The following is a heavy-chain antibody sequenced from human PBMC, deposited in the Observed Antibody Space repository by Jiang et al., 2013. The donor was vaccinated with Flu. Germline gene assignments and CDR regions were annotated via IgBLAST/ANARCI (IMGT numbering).Heavy chain of an antibody. CDR2: INVGNGNT. V-gene: IGHV1-3*01. J-gene: IGHJ6*02. CDR3: ARDPQSSGSSARYYDKKYYYYYVMDV. Sequence: VKKPGASVKVSCKASGYTFTNYVIHWVRQAPGQRLEWMGWINVGNGNTKYSQKFQGRVTFIRDTSASTAYMEVSSLRSEDTAVYYCARDPQSSGSSARYYDKKYYYYYVMDVWGQGTTVTVTS. D-gene: IGHD1-26*01. CDR1: GYTFTNYV.